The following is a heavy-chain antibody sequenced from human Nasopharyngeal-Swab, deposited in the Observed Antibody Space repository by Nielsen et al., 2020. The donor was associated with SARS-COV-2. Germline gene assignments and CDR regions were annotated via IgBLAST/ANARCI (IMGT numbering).Heavy chain of an antibody. CDR1: GFTFSSYA. D-gene: IGHD4-17*01. CDR3: AGGTVTTTPHFDY. CDR2: ISSNGGST. V-gene: IGHV3-64*01. Sequence: GGSLRLSCAASGFTFSSYAMHWVRQAPGKGLEYVSAISSNGGSTYYANSVKGRFTISRDNSKNTLYLQMGSLRAEDMAVYYCAGGTVTTTPHFDYWGQGTLVTVSS. J-gene: IGHJ4*02.